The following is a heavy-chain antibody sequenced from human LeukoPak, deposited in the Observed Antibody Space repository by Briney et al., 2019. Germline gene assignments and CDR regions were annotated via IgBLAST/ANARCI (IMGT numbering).Heavy chain of an antibody. J-gene: IGHJ4*02. CDR1: GGTFSGYY. CDR2: INHSGST. CDR3: ARDRIYYGSGSPQYYFDY. D-gene: IGHD3-10*01. Sequence: PSETLSLTCAVYGGTFSGYYWSWIRQPPGKGLEWIGEINHSGSTNYNPSLKSRGTISVDTSKNQFSLKLRSVTAADTAVYYCARDRIYYGSGSPQYYFDYWGQGTLVTVSS. V-gene: IGHV4-34*01.